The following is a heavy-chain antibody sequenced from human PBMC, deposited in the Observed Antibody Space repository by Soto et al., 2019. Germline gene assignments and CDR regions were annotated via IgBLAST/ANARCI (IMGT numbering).Heavy chain of an antibody. D-gene: IGHD3-10*01. Sequence: PWGSLKISCKASGSSFTTYWIAWVRQMPGRGLEWMGVINPGDSETRYSPSFQGQVTISADKSINTAYLQWSGLKASDSAMYYCARRERYGSPLDYWGQGALVTVSS. V-gene: IGHV5-51*01. CDR1: GSSFTTYW. J-gene: IGHJ4*02. CDR2: INPGDSET. CDR3: ARRERYGSPLDY.